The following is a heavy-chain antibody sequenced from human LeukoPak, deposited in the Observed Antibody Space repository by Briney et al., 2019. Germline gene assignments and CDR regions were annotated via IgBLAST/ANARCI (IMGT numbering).Heavy chain of an antibody. V-gene: IGHV1-69*06. CDR3: ARDQIGYNWKGGYYFDY. J-gene: IGHJ4*02. D-gene: IGHD1-1*01. CDR1: GGTFSSYA. CDR2: IIPIFGTA. Sequence: SVKVSCKASGGTFSSYAISWVRQAPGQGLEWMGGIIPIFGTANYAQKFQGRVTITADKSTSTAYMELSNLRSEDTAVYYCARDQIGYNWKGGYYFDYWGQGTLVTVSS.